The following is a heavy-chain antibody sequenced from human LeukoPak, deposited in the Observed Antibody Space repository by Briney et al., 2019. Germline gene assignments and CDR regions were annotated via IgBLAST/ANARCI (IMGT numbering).Heavy chain of an antibody. CDR3: ARGPNSNWSGLDF. J-gene: IGHJ4*02. CDR1: GFTVSSNY. CDR2: ISPTGSTT. V-gene: IGHV3-74*01. Sequence: GGSLRLSCAASGFTVSSNYVTWVRQAPGKGLVWVSRISPTGSTTSYADSVKGRFTVSRDNAKNTLYLQVNNLRAEDTAVYYCARGPNSNWSGLDFWGQGTLLTVSS. D-gene: IGHD6-6*01.